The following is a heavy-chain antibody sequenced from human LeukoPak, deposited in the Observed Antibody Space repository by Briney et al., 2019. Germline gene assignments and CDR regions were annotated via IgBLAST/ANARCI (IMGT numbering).Heavy chain of an antibody. V-gene: IGHV3-48*04. CDR1: GFTFSSYS. J-gene: IGHJ4*02. D-gene: IGHD1-26*01. CDR3: ARDRGGSYSAIDY. Sequence: GGFLRLSCAASGFTFSSYSMNWVRQAPGKGLEWDSFISSSSSTIYYADSVKGRFTISRDNAKNSLYLQMNSLRAEDTAVYYCARDRGGSYSAIDYWGQGTLVTVSS. CDR2: ISSSSSTI.